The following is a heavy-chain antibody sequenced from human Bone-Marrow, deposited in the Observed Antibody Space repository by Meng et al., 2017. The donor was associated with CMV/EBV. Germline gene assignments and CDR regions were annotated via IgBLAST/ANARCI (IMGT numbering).Heavy chain of an antibody. V-gene: IGHV4-39*07. Sequence: SETLSLTCTVSGGSISSSSYYWGWIRQPPGKGLEWIGSIYYSGRTYYNPSLKSRVTILVDTSKNQVSLKLSSVTAADTAVYYCARRPHQGVVMPQFDPWGQRTLVTVSS. J-gene: IGHJ5*02. CDR1: GGSISSSSYY. CDR3: ARRPHQGVVMPQFDP. CDR2: IYYSGRT. D-gene: IGHD3-3*01.